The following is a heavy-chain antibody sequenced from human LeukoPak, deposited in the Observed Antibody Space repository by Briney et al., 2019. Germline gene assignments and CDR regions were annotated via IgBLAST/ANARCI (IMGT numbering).Heavy chain of an antibody. Sequence: GGSLRLSCAASGFTFSSYAMSWVRQAPGKGLEWVSAISGSGGSTYYADSVKGRFTISRDNSKNTLYLQMNSLRAEDTAVYYCAKRGYYGSGIRGYFDYWGQGTLVTVSS. CDR2: ISGSGGST. V-gene: IGHV3-23*01. J-gene: IGHJ4*02. D-gene: IGHD3-10*01. CDR3: AKRGYYGSGIRGYFDY. CDR1: GFTFSSYA.